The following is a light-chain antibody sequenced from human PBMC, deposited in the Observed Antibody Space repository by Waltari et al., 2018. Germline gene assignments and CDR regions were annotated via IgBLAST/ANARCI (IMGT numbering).Light chain of an antibody. Sequence: PVVTQEPSLTVSPGGTVTLPCTSSPGPVPYIHYANWLQQKPGQAPRTLLYSTNKKHSWTPARFSGSLLWGKAALTLSGVQPEDEAEYYCLLYFGGVRVFGGGTKLTVL. CDR3: LLYFGGVRV. J-gene: IGLJ3*02. V-gene: IGLV7-43*01. CDR1: PGPVPYIHY. CDR2: STN.